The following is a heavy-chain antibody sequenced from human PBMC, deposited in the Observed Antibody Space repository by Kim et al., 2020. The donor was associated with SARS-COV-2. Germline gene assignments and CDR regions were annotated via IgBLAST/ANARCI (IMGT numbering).Heavy chain of an antibody. D-gene: IGHD3-16*01. V-gene: IGHV4-31*03. J-gene: IGHJ4*02. CDR3: ARDSPLGRYFDY. CDR2: IYYSGST. Sequence: TLSLTCTVSGGSISSGGYYWSWIRQHPGKGLEWIGYIYYSGSTYYNPSLKSRVTISVDTSKNQFSLKLSSVTAADTAVYYCARDSPLGRYFDYWGQGTLVTVSS. CDR1: GGSISSGGYY.